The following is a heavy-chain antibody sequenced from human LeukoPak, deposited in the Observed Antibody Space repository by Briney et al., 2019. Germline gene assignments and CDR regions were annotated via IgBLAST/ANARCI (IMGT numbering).Heavy chain of an antibody. CDR2: ISYDGSNK. Sequence: GGSLRLSCAASGFTFSSYGMHWVRQAPGKGLEWVAVISYDGSNKYYADSVKGRFTISRDNSKNTLYLQMNSLRAEDTAVYYCAKHYYGSGSHYREETDYWGQGTLVTVSS. CDR1: GFTFSSYG. V-gene: IGHV3-30*18. J-gene: IGHJ4*02. CDR3: AKHYYGSGSHYREETDY. D-gene: IGHD3-10*01.